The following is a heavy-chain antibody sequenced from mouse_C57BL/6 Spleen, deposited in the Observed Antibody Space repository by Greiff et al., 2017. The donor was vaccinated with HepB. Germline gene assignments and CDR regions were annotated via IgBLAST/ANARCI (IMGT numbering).Heavy chain of an antibody. CDR1: GFNIKDDY. J-gene: IGHJ2*01. Sequence: EVQLQQSGAELVRPGASVKLSCTASGFNIKDDYMHWVKQRPEQGLEWIGWIDPENGDTEYASKFQGKATITADTSSNTAYLQLSSLTSEDTAVYYCTTAITTVVATGNYFDYWGQGTTLTVSS. CDR3: TTAITTVVATGNYFDY. V-gene: IGHV14-4*01. D-gene: IGHD1-1*01. CDR2: IDPENGDT.